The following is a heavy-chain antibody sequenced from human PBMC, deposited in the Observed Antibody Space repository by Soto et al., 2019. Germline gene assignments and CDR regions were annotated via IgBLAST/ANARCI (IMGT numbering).Heavy chain of an antibody. D-gene: IGHD1-1*01. Sequence: GASVKVSCKVSGYTLTELSMHWVRQAPGKGLEWMGGFDPEDGETIYAQKFQGRVTMTEDTSTDTAYMELSSLRSEDTAVYYCATWLTSAGTAAEYFQHWGQGTLVTVS. J-gene: IGHJ1*01. CDR3: ATWLTSAGTAAEYFQH. CDR2: FDPEDGET. V-gene: IGHV1-24*01. CDR1: GYTLTELS.